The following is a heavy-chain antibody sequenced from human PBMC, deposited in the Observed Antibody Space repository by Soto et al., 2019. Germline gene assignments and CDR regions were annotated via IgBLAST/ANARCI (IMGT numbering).Heavy chain of an antibody. Sequence: EVQLLESGGGLVQPGGSLRLSCAASGFTFSPYAMTWVRQAPGKGLEWVSSISGSGGNTNYADSVKGRFTVSRDNAESSLYLQMNSLRDEDTAVYFCARDFGHGYYLDYWGRGTLVTVSS. J-gene: IGHJ4*02. D-gene: IGHD3-3*01. CDR1: GFTFSPYA. V-gene: IGHV3-23*01. CDR2: ISGSGGNT. CDR3: ARDFGHGYYLDY.